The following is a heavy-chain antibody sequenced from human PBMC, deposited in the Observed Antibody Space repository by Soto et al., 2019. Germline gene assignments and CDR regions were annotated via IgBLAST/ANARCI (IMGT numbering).Heavy chain of an antibody. J-gene: IGHJ6*02. D-gene: IGHD7-27*01. CDR1: GFTFSSYG. V-gene: IGHV3-30*18. Sequence: QVQLVESGGGVVQPGRSLRLSCAASGFTFSSYGMHWVRQAPGKGLEWVAVISYDGSNKYYADSVKGRFTISRDNSKNTLYLQMNSLRAEDTDVYYSAKDRQLGISPTGYGMDVWGQGTTVTVSS. CDR2: ISYDGSNK. CDR3: AKDRQLGISPTGYGMDV.